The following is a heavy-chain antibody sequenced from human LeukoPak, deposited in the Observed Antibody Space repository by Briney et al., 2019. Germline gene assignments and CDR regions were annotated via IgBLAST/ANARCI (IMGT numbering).Heavy chain of an antibody. CDR3: ARVWYYGSGTNSDLYYYYYMDV. J-gene: IGHJ6*03. D-gene: IGHD3-10*01. Sequence: PSETLSLTCAVSGGSISSSNWWSWVRQPPGKGLEWIGEINHSGSTNYNPSLKSRVTISIDTSKNQFSLKLSAVTAADTAVYYCARVWYYGSGTNSDLYYYYYMDVWGRGTTVTVSS. CDR2: INHSGST. V-gene: IGHV4-4*02. CDR1: GGSISSSNW.